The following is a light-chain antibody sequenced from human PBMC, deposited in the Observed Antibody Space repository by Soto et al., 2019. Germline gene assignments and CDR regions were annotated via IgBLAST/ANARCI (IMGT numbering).Light chain of an antibody. Sequence: EIVLTQSPATLSVSPGERVTLSCRASQSVYINLAWYHQKPGQAPMLLIYDASTRATGLPARFSGSGSGTEFTLSVSRLQSEDFAVYYCQQYNAWPLTFGQGTRLEIK. J-gene: IGKJ5*01. V-gene: IGKV3-15*01. CDR1: QSVYIN. CDR3: QQYNAWPLT. CDR2: DAS.